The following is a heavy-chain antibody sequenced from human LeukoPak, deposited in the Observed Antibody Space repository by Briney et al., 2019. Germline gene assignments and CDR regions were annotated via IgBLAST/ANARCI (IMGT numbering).Heavy chain of an antibody. D-gene: IGHD6-19*01. CDR3: ARVTTVAGSDYFDY. V-gene: IGHV4-34*01. CDR1: GGSFSGYY. J-gene: IGHJ4*02. CDR2: INHSGST. Sequence: SETLSLTCAVYGGSFSGYYWSWIRQPPGKGLEWIGEINHSGSTNYNPSLKSRVTISVDTSKNQFSLKLSSVTAADTAVYYCARVTTVAGSDYFDYWGQGTPVTVSS.